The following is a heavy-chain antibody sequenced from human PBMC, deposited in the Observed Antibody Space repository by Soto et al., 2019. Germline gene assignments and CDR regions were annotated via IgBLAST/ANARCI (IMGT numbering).Heavy chain of an antibody. J-gene: IGHJ4*02. D-gene: IGHD6-13*01. CDR1: GGSISSYY. CDR3: AHRRGGIAAAGFDY. CDR2: IYYGGST. Sequence: PSETLSLTCTVSGGSISSYYWSWFRQPPEKGLEWIGYIYYGGSTSYTPSLKSRGTITKDTSKNQVVLTMTNGDPVDTATYYCAHRRGGIAAAGFDYWGQGTLVTVSS. V-gene: IGHV4-59*01.